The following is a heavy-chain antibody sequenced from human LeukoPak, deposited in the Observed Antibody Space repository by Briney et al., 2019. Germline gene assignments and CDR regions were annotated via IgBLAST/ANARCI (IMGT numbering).Heavy chain of an antibody. CDR2: ISSSSSYI. D-gene: IGHD3-16*02. CDR1: GFTFSSYS. Sequence: GGSLRLSCAASGFTFSSYSMNWVRQAPGKGLEWVSSISSSSSYIYYADSVKGRFTISRDNAKNSLYLQMNSLRAEDTAVYYCARQDITFGGVIVLYYFDYWGQGTLVTVSS. V-gene: IGHV3-21*01. J-gene: IGHJ4*02. CDR3: ARQDITFGGVIVLYYFDY.